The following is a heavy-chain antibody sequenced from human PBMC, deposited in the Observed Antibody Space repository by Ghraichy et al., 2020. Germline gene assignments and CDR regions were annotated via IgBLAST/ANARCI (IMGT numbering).Heavy chain of an antibody. CDR1: GFSFSSYW. J-gene: IGHJ4*02. V-gene: IGHV3-7*01. D-gene: IGHD4-17*01. CDR2: IKGDGSEK. Sequence: GGSLRLSCAASGFSFSSYWMNWVRQSPERGLEWVANIKGDGSEKYYVDSVKGRFTISRDNAKNSLYLQMNSLRAEDTAVYYCARITYDYGDYYFDYWGQGTLVTVSS. CDR3: ARITYDYGDYYFDY.